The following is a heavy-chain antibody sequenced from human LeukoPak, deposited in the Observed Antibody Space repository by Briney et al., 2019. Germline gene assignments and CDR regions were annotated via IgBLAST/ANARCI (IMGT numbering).Heavy chain of an antibody. Sequence: GGSLRLSCAASGFTFSSYGMYWVRQAPGKGLEGVAVIWYGGSSKHYADSVKGRFTISRDNSKNTLYLQMNSLRAEDAAVYYCAKGYYDSSSSYFDYWGQGTLVTVSS. V-gene: IGHV3-30*02. CDR1: GFTFSSYG. CDR3: AKGYYDSSSSYFDY. J-gene: IGHJ4*02. D-gene: IGHD3-22*01. CDR2: IWYGGSSK.